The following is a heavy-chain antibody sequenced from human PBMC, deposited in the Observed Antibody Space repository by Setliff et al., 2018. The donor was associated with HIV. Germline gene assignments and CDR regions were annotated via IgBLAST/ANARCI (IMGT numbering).Heavy chain of an antibody. CDR3: TAGGTGSLDI. V-gene: IGHV1-8*01. J-gene: IGHJ3*02. Sequence: ASLKVSCKASGYTFTSYDINWVRQATGQGLEWMGWMNPNSGNTGYAQKFQGRLTMTRNTSISTAYMELSSLRSEDTAVYYCTAGGTGSLDIWGQGTMVTVSS. CDR2: MNPNSGNT. CDR1: GYTFTSYD. D-gene: IGHD2-15*01.